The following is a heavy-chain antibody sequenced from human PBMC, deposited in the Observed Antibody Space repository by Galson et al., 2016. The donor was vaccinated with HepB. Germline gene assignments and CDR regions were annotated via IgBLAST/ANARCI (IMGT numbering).Heavy chain of an antibody. CDR3: ARVGDGGLRPVKRFDY. J-gene: IGHJ4*02. CDR2: INPNSGGT. V-gene: IGHV1-2*02. D-gene: IGHD4-17*01. Sequence: SVKVSCKASGYSFTAYYLHWVRQAPGQGLEWLGWINPNSGGTASAQKFRGRVTLTRDTSIRTAYMELSRLRSDDTAVYFCARVGDGGLRPVKRFDYWGQGTLVTVSS. CDR1: GYSFTAYY.